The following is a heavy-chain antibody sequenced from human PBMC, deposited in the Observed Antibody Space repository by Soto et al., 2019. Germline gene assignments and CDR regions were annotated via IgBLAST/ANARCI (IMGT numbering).Heavy chain of an antibody. CDR3: AREYTSSWPLDY. D-gene: IGHD6-13*01. CDR1: GFTFSSYS. CDR2: IRYDGGNK. Sequence: PGGSLRLSCAASGFTFSSYSMHWVRQAPGKGLEWVALIRYDGGNKYYGDSVKGRFTISRDNSKNTLYLQMNSLRAEDTAIYYCAREYTSSWPLDYWGQGTLVTVS. J-gene: IGHJ4*02. V-gene: IGHV3-33*08.